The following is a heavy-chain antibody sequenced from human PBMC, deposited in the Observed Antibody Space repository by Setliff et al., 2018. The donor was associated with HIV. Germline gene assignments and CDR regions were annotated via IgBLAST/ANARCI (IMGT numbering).Heavy chain of an antibody. CDR2: ISSSGSTI. J-gene: IGHJ4*02. CDR3: ASSSASGSYGY. V-gene: IGHV3-11*01. CDR1: GFTFSDYY. D-gene: IGHD1-26*01. Sequence: GESLKISCAASGFTFSDYYMSWIRQAPGKGLEWVSYISSSGSTIYYADSVKGRFTISRDNAKNSLYLQMNGLRAEDTAVYYCASSSASGSYGYWGQGTLVTVSS.